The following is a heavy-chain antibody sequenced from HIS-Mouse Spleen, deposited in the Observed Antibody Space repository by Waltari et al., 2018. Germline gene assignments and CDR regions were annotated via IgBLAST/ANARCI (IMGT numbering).Heavy chain of an antibody. CDR3: ARDFWSGLIDY. J-gene: IGHJ4*02. D-gene: IGHD3-3*01. CDR1: GGSLSSSSYY. Sequence: QLQLQESGPGLVKPSETPSLTCTVSGGSLSSSSYYWGWLRQPPGKGLEWIGSIYYSGSTYYNPSLKSRVTISVDTSKNQFSLKLSSVTAADTAVYYCARDFWSGLIDYWGQGTLVTVSS. CDR2: IYYSGST. V-gene: IGHV4-39*07.